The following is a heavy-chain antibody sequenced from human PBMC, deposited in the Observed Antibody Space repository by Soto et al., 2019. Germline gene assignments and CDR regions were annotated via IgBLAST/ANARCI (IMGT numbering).Heavy chain of an antibody. Sequence: SGPTLVNPTQTLTLTCTFSGFSFRTSGVGVAGIHQPPGKALEWLALIYWDDDKRYSPSLKSRLTITKGSSKNQVVLSMTNMDPVDTGTYSCAHRVPEKLVYAYWGQGTPVTVSS. CDR2: IYWDDDK. J-gene: IGHJ4*02. D-gene: IGHD3-16*01. CDR3: AHRVPEKLVYAY. V-gene: IGHV2-5*02. CDR1: GFSFRTSGVG.